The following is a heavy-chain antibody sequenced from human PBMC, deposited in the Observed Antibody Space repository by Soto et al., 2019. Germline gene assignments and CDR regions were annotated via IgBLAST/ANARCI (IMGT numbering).Heavy chain of an antibody. CDR3: ARGDSSSWYPPLFGYYYGMDV. D-gene: IGHD6-13*01. J-gene: IGHJ6*02. Sequence: LRLSCAASGFTFSSYWMHWVRQAPGKGLVWVSRINSDGSSTSYADSVKGRFTISRDNAKNTLYLQMNSLRAEDTAVYYCARGDSSSWYPPLFGYYYGMDVWGQGTTVTVSS. CDR2: INSDGSST. V-gene: IGHV3-74*01. CDR1: GFTFSSYW.